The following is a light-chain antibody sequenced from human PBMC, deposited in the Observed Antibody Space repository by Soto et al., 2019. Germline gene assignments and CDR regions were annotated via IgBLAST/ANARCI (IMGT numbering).Light chain of an antibody. V-gene: IGKV1-5*03. CDR2: EAS. CDR1: QSINNW. J-gene: IGKJ1*01. CDR3: QHYNSYSPA. Sequence: DIQMTQSPSTLSASVGDRVTITCRASQSINNWLAWYQQKPGKAPKLLLYEASGLVSGVPSRFSGSGSATEFTITLSSLQPNDFSTYYCQHYNSYSPAFGQGTKVEIK.